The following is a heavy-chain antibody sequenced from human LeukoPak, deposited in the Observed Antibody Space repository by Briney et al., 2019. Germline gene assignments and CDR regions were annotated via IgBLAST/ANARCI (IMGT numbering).Heavy chain of an antibody. J-gene: IGHJ4*02. CDR1: GFTVSSNY. CDR2: IYSGGST. V-gene: IGHV3-53*01. Sequence: GGSLRLSCAASGFTVSSNYMSWVRQAPGKGLEWVSVIYSGGSTYYADSVKGRFTISRDKSKNTLDLQMNSLRAEDTAVYYCARDRPIDYWGQGTLVTVSS. CDR3: ARDRPIDY.